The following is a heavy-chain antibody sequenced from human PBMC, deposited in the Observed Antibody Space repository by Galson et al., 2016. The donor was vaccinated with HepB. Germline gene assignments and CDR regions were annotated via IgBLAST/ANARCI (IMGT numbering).Heavy chain of an antibody. CDR3: ARALQDFYDSSDAFAL. Sequence: SLRLSCAASGFTFSSYAMHWVRQAPGKGPEWVAVVSYSGNDAYYLESVKGRFTVSRDNSKNTLYMQMERLRPEDTAMDYCARALQDFYDSSDAFALWGQGTLVTVSS. CDR2: VSYSGNDA. J-gene: IGHJ3*01. V-gene: IGHV3-30*04. D-gene: IGHD3-22*01. CDR1: GFTFSSYA.